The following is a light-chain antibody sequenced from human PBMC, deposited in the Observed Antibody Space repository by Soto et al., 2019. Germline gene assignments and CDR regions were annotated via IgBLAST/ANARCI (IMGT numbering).Light chain of an antibody. Sequence: DIQMTQSASSLSASVGDRVTITCRASQSISRYFSWYQQKPGKAPKLLISVASSLQSGVPARFSGSGSGTDFTLTIDSLQPEDFATYHCQQSYSLPYTFGQGTKLDIK. CDR2: VAS. CDR1: QSISRY. CDR3: QQSYSLPYT. V-gene: IGKV1-39*01. J-gene: IGKJ2*01.